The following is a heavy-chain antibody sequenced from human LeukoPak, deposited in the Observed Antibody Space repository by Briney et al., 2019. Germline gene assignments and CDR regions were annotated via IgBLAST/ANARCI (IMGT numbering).Heavy chain of an antibody. J-gene: IGHJ5*02. CDR3: ATDTWWFDP. Sequence: PGRSLRLSCAASGFTFSSYGMHWVRQAPGKGLEWVAVISYDGSNKYYADSVKGRFTISRDNSKNTLYLQMNSLRAEDTAVYYCATDTWWFDPWGQGTQVTVSS. CDR2: ISYDGSNK. CDR1: GFTFSSYG. D-gene: IGHD5-18*01. V-gene: IGHV3-30*03.